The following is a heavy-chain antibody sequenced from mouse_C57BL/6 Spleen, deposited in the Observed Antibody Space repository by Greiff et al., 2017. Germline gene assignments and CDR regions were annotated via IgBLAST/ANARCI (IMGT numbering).Heavy chain of an antibody. CDR2: IRLKSDNYAT. CDR1: GFTFSNYW. V-gene: IGHV6-3*01. Sequence: EVKVVESGGGLVQPGGSMKLSCVASGFTFSNYWMNWVRQSPEKGLEWVAQIRLKSDNYATHYAESVKGRFTISRDDSKSSVYLQMNNLRAEDTGIYYCTGSNYDYYAMDYWGQGTSVTVSS. D-gene: IGHD2-5*01. CDR3: TGSNYDYYAMDY. J-gene: IGHJ4*01.